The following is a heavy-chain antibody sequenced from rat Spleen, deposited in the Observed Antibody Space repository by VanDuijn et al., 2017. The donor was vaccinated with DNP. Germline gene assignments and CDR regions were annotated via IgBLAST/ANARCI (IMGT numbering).Heavy chain of an antibody. D-gene: IGHD1-5*01. CDR3: TLDGDPTTTGAY. CDR1: GYSITSSSR. J-gene: IGHJ2*01. CDR2: INSAGST. V-gene: IGHV3-3*01. Sequence: EVQLQESGPGLLKPSQSLSLTCSVTGYSITSSSRWNWIRKFPGNKLEWMGYINSAGSTNYNPSLKGRISITSDTSKNQFFLQVNSVTTDDTATYYCTLDGDPTTTGAYWGQGVMVTVSS.